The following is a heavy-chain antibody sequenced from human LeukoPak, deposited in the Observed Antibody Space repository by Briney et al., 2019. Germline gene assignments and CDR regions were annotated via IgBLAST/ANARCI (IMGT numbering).Heavy chain of an antibody. J-gene: IGHJ5*02. V-gene: IGHV1-58*02. Sequence: SVKVSCKASGFTFTSSAMQWVRQARGQRLEWIGSIVVGSGNTNYARKFQERVTITRDMSTSTAYMELSSLRSEDTAVYYCAADRRGYCDGDCFSAWGQGTLVAVSS. CDR3: AADRRGYCDGDCFSA. D-gene: IGHD2-21*02. CDR2: IVVGSGNT. CDR1: GFTFTSSA.